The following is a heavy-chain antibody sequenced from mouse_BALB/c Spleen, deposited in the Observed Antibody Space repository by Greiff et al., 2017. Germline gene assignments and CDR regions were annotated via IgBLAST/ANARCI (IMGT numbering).Heavy chain of an antibody. CDR1: GFTFSSFG. D-gene: IGHD2-4*01. CDR3: ARSRYDYYFDY. J-gene: IGHJ2*01. V-gene: IGHV5-17*02. CDR2: ISSGSSTI. Sequence: EVQGVESGGGLVQPGGSRKLSCAASGFTFSSFGMHWVRQAPEKGLEWVAYISSGSSTIYYADTVKGRFTISRDNPKNTLFLQMTSLRSEDTAMYYCARSRYDYYFDYWGQGTTLTVSS.